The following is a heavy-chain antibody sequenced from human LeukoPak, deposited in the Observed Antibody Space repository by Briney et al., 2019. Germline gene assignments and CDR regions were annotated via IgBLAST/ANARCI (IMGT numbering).Heavy chain of an antibody. Sequence: ASVKVSCKASGYTFTSYYMHWVRQAPGQGLEWMGGIIPIFGTANYAQKFQGRVTITADESTSTAYMELSSLRSEDTAVYYCARGMYYYGSGSYNNLDYWGQGTLVTVSS. CDR1: GYTFTSYY. D-gene: IGHD3-10*01. V-gene: IGHV1-69*13. CDR2: IIPIFGTA. CDR3: ARGMYYYGSGSYNNLDY. J-gene: IGHJ4*02.